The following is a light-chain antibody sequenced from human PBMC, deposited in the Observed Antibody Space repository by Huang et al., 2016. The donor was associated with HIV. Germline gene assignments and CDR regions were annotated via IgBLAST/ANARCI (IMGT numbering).Light chain of an antibody. V-gene: IGKV3-15*01. Sequence: MTPSPDTLSVSPGERPTHYCRDSKYVSSNLAWYQQKPGQAPRLLIYGASTWDIGVPARFSGSVSGTDFTLTISSLQSEDSAVYYCQQYNNWPRTFGQGTKLEIK. J-gene: IGKJ2*01. CDR3: QQYNNWPRT. CDR2: GAS. CDR1: KYVSSN.